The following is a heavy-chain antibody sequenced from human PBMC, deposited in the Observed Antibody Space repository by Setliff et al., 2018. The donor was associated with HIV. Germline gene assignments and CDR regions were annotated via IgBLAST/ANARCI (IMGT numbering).Heavy chain of an antibody. D-gene: IGHD3-22*01. Sequence: GGSLRLSCAASGFTFSGNAMSWVRQAPGKGLEWVSGIVGGGGRTYYADSVKGRFTISRDNAKNSLYLQMNSLRAEDTAVYYCARVYDSSGYSLSIPGYWGQGTLVTVSS. CDR1: GFTFSGNA. V-gene: IGHV3-23*01. CDR2: IVGGGGRT. CDR3: ARVYDSSGYSLSIPGY. J-gene: IGHJ4*01.